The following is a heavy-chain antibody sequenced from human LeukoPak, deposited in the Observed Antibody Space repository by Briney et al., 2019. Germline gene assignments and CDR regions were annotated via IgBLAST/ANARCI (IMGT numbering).Heavy chain of an antibody. CDR3: AREKSHGAPGHCDY. V-gene: IGHV4-59*01. J-gene: IGHJ4*02. CDR1: GGSMSGFY. Sequence: SETLSLTCSLSGGSMSGFYWTWLREAPGKGLQWLGFINYSGNTKSNPSLKSRVTISIDTSKNHFSLNLASVTAADTAVYYCAREKSHGAPGHCDYWGQGIPVTVSS. CDR2: INYSGNT.